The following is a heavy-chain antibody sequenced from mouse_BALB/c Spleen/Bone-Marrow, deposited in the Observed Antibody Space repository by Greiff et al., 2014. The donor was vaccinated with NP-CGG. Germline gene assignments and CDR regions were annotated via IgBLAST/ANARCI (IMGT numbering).Heavy chain of an antibody. V-gene: IGHV2-6-5*01. CDR2: IWGGGIT. J-gene: IGHJ2*01. CDR3: AKHDTTVVVDY. CDR1: GFSLTDYG. D-gene: IGHD1-1*01. Sequence: VHLVESGPGLVAPSQSLSITCTVSGFSLTDYGVSWVRQPPGKGLEWLGVIWGGGITYYNSTLKSRLSISKDSSKSQVFLKMNSRQTDDTAMYYCAKHDTTVVVDYWGQGTTLTVSS.